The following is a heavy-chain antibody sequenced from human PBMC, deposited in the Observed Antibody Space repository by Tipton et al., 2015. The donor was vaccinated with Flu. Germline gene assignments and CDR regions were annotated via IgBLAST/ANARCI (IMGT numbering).Heavy chain of an antibody. D-gene: IGHD2-15*01. CDR3: ARVVCSGGSCYSGDKYGMDV. V-gene: IGHV4-59*01. CDR2: IFYSGST. CDR1: GGSFSSFY. J-gene: IGHJ6*02. Sequence: LRLSCNVSGGSFSSFYWSWVRQFPGKGLQWIGYIFYSGSTNYNPSLKSRVTISVDTSKNQFSLKLTSVTAADTAVYYCARVVCSGGSCYSGDKYGMDVWGQGTTVTVSS.